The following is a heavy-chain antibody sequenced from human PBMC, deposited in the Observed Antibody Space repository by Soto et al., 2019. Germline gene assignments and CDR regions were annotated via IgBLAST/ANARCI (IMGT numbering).Heavy chain of an antibody. CDR2: FIPMVAMS. CDR1: GGTFSSYT. V-gene: IGHV1-69*02. CDR3: ATNYGSGSTHFDH. J-gene: IGHJ4*02. D-gene: IGHD3-10*01. Sequence: QVLLVQSGAEVKKPGSSVKVSCTASGGTFSSYTISWVRQAPGQGPEWMGRFIPMVAMSDYARRFQGRVTXTXAXXTSTVYMQLHSLRSEDTAVYYCATNYGSGSTHFDHWGQGTLVTVSS.